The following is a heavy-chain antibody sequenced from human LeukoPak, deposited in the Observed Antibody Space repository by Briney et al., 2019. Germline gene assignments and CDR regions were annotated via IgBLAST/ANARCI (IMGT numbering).Heavy chain of an antibody. CDR3: AKDPSVMDV. V-gene: IGHV3-23*01. CDR2: ISGSGGSI. CDR1: GFTFSSYA. Sequence: PGGSLRLSCAASGFTFSSYAMSWVRQAPGEGLEWVSAISGSGGSIYYADSVKGRFTISRDKSKNTLYLQMNSLRAEDTAVYYCAKDPSVMDVWGKGTTVTVSS. D-gene: IGHD5/OR15-5a*01. J-gene: IGHJ6*04.